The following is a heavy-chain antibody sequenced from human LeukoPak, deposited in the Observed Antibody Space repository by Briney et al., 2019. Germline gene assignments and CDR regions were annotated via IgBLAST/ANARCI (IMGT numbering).Heavy chain of an antibody. D-gene: IGHD3-22*01. V-gene: IGHV1-18*01. CDR2: ISAYNGNT. CDR3: ARAHYYDSRDYCYYYMDV. Sequence: ASVKVSCKASGYTFTSYGIGWVRQAPGQGLEWMGWISAYNGNTNYAQKLQGRVTMTTDTSTSTAYMELRILRSEDTAVYYCARAHYYDSRDYCYYYMDVWGKGTTVTISS. J-gene: IGHJ6*03. CDR1: GYTFTSYG.